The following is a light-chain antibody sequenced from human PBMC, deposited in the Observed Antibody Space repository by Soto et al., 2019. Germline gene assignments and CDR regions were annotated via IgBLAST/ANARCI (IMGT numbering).Light chain of an antibody. CDR2: AAS. V-gene: IGKV1-9*01. J-gene: IGKJ1*01. Sequence: DIRLTQSPSFLSASVGDRVTITCRASQGVSTYLAWYQQKPGKAPNLLIYAASNLQSGVPSRISGSGSGTEFTLTISSLQPEDFATYYCQQLNSYPRTFGQGTKVEIK. CDR1: QGVSTY. CDR3: QQLNSYPRT.